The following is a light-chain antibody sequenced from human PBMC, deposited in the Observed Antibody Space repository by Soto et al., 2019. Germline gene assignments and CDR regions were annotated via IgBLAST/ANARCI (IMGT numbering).Light chain of an antibody. V-gene: IGKV1-5*01. CDR2: DAS. J-gene: IGKJ1*01. CDR1: QPISSW. Sequence: DIQMTQSPPTLSASVGDIVTITFRASQPISSWLAWYHQKPGKAPKLLIYDASNLESGVPSRFSGSGSGTEFTLTISSLQPDDFATYYCQQYNSYSWTFGQGTKVDIK. CDR3: QQYNSYSWT.